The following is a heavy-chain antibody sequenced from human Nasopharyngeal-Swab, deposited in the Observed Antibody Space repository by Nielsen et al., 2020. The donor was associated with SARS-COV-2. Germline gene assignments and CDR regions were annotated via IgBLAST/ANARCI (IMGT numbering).Heavy chain of an antibody. Sequence: SETLSLTCAISGDSVSSNSAAWNWIRQSPSRGLEWLGRTYYRSKWYNDYAVSVKSRITINPDTSKNQFSLQLNSVTPEGTAVYYCARGKLLWFGELSRRVYYFDYWGQGTLVTVSS. V-gene: IGHV6-1*01. D-gene: IGHD3-10*01. CDR1: GDSVSSNSAA. CDR2: TYYRSKWYN. J-gene: IGHJ4*02. CDR3: ARGKLLWFGELSRRVYYFDY.